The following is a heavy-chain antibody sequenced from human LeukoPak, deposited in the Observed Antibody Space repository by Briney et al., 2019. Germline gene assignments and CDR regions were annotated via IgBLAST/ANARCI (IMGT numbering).Heavy chain of an antibody. Sequence: ASVKVSCKASGYTFTNYGLNWVRQVPGQGLEWMGWISANNRNRDYAQRVQGRVTMTADTSTSTAYMELSSLRSEDTAVYYCARDDSSGYYVFDYWGQGTLVTVSS. CDR3: ARDDSSGYYVFDY. J-gene: IGHJ4*02. V-gene: IGHV1-18*01. CDR2: ISANNRNR. CDR1: GYTFTNYG. D-gene: IGHD3-22*01.